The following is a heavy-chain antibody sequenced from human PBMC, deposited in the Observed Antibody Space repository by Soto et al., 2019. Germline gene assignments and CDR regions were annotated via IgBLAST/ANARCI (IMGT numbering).Heavy chain of an antibody. D-gene: IGHD3-22*01. CDR2: ISYDGSNK. Sequence: PGGSLRLSCAASGFTFSSYAMHWVRQAPGKGLEWVAVISYDGSNKYYADSVKGRFTISRDNSKNTLYLQMNSLRAEDTAVYYCARDTGLFDYYYGMDVWGQGTTVTAP. CDR1: GFTFSSYA. CDR3: ARDTGLFDYYYGMDV. V-gene: IGHV3-30-3*01. J-gene: IGHJ6*02.